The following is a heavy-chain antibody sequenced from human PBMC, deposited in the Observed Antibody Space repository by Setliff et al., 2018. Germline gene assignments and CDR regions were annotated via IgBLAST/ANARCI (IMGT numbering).Heavy chain of an antibody. CDR1: DDSISSGSHY. D-gene: IGHD1-1*01. CDR2: ILYRGTT. CDR3: ARTGTYRYFDS. V-gene: IGHV4-39*01. Sequence: SETLSLTCTVSDDSISSGSHYWGWIRQPPGKGLEWIGRILYRGTTYSNVSLASRLTISVDTSKNQFSLKLTSVTAADTAVYYCARTGTYRYFDSWGQGTRVTVSS. J-gene: IGHJ4*02.